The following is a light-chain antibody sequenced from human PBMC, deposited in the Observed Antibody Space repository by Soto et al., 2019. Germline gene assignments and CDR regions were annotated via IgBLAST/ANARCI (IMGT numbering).Light chain of an antibody. CDR2: WAS. CDR1: QSLFYSAYRTNY. V-gene: IGKV4-1*01. Sequence: DIVLTQSPDSLAVFLGEMATITCKSSQSLFYSAYRTNYLSWYQDKPGQPPKMLISWASTRASGVPDRFSGSGSGTDFTLTISSLQAEDVAVYYCLQYYGGPPHTFGQGTKLEI. J-gene: IGKJ2*01. CDR3: LQYYGGPPHT.